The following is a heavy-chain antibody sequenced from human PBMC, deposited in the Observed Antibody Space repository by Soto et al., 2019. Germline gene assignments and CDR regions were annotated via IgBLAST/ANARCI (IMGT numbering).Heavy chain of an antibody. CDR2: ISYDGSNK. CDR3: ARDLSYFNVVVTATVYYYYGMDV. Sequence: PGGSLRLSCAASGFTFSSYAMHWVRQAPGKGLEWVAVISYDGSNKYYADSVKGRFTISRDNSKNTLYLQMNSLRAEDTAVYYCARDLSYFNVVVTATVYYYYGMDVWGQGTTVTVSS. CDR1: GFTFSSYA. V-gene: IGHV3-30-3*01. D-gene: IGHD2-21*02. J-gene: IGHJ6*02.